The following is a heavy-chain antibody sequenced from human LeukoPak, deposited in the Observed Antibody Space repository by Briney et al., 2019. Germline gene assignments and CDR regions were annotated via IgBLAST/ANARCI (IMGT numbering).Heavy chain of an antibody. V-gene: IGHV3-30*02. CDR1: GFTFSNYG. Sequence: QPGRSLRLSCAASGFTFSNYGMHWVRQAPGKGLEWVASIRYDGGNKYYADSVKGRFTISRDNSKNTLYLQMNSLRAEDTAVYYCAKKTIVGATVDAFDIWGQGTMVTVSS. CDR2: IRYDGGNK. D-gene: IGHD1-26*01. CDR3: AKKTIVGATVDAFDI. J-gene: IGHJ3*02.